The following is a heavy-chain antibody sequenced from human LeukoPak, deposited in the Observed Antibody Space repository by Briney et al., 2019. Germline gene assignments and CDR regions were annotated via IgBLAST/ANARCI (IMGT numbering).Heavy chain of an antibody. V-gene: IGHV3-48*03. CDR3: ARVSSTGAFDI. CDR1: GFTFSSYE. Sequence: PGGSLRLSCAASGFTFSSYEMNWVRQAPGKGLEWVSYISSSGSTIYYADSVKGRFTISRDNAKNTLYLQMNSLRAEDTAVYYCARVSSTGAFDIWGQGTMVTVSS. J-gene: IGHJ3*02. CDR2: ISSSGSTI.